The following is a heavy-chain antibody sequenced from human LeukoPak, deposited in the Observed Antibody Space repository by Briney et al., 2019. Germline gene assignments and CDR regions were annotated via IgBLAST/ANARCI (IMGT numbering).Heavy chain of an antibody. CDR2: IYPGDSDT. D-gene: IGHD1-26*01. Sequence: GESLKISCKGSGYSFTSYWIGWVRQMPGKGLEWMGIIYPGDSDTGYSPSFQGQVTISADKSISTAYLQWSSLKASDTAMYYCARHELKGTAYYYGMDVWGQGTTVTVSS. V-gene: IGHV5-51*01. CDR1: GYSFTSYW. CDR3: ARHELKGTAYYYGMDV. J-gene: IGHJ6*02.